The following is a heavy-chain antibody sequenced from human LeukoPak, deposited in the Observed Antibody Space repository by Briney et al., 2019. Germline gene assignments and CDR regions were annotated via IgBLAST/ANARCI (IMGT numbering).Heavy chain of an antibody. D-gene: IGHD5-24*01. CDR1: GGSISSSSYH. Sequence: KPSETLSLTCTVSGGSISSSSYHWGWIRRPPGKGLEWIGSIYYSGSTYYNPSLKSRVTISVDTSKNQFSLKVNSVTAADTAVYYCARSHGYNSVVWDYWGQGTLVTVSS. V-gene: IGHV4-39*01. CDR3: ARSHGYNSVVWDY. CDR2: IYYSGST. J-gene: IGHJ4*02.